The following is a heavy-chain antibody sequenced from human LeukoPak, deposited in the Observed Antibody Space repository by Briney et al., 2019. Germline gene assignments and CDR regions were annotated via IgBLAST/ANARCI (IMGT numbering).Heavy chain of an antibody. CDR3: AKDRPSGSYYYY. Sequence: GGSLRLSCAASGFTFSSYAMNWVHQAPGKGLEWVSAISGSGDSTYYADSVKGRFTFSRDNSKNTLYLQMNSLRAEDTAVYYCAKDRPSGSYYYYWGQGTLVTVSS. CDR1: GFTFSSYA. D-gene: IGHD1-26*01. CDR2: ISGSGDST. V-gene: IGHV3-23*01. J-gene: IGHJ4*02.